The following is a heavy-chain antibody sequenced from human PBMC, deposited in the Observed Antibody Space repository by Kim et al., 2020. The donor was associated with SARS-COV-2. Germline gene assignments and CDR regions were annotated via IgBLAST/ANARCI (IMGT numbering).Heavy chain of an antibody. J-gene: IGHJ3*02. D-gene: IGHD3-10*01. V-gene: IGHV4-31*03. CDR1: GGSISSGGYY. Sequence: SETLSLTCTVSGGSISSGGYYWSWIRQHPGKGLEWIGYIYYSGSTYYNPSLKSRVTISVDTSKNQFSLKLSSVTAADTAVYYCARECQATMVRGAIRRYAFDIWGQGTMVTVSS. CDR3: ARECQATMVRGAIRRYAFDI. CDR2: IYYSGST.